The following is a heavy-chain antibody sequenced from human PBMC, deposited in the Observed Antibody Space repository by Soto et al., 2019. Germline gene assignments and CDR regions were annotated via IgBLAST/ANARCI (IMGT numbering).Heavy chain of an antibody. V-gene: IGHV4-31*03. J-gene: IGHJ5*01. Sequence: ASETLSLTCTVSGGSISSGGYYWSWIRQHPGKGLEWIGYIYYSGSTYYNPSLKSRVTISVDTSKNQFSLKLSSVTAADTAVYYCARRGGAAAGTPFVYNLFDSWGQGTLVTVSS. CDR3: ARRGGAAAGTPFVYNLFDS. CDR1: GGSISSGGYY. D-gene: IGHD6-13*01. CDR2: IYYSGST.